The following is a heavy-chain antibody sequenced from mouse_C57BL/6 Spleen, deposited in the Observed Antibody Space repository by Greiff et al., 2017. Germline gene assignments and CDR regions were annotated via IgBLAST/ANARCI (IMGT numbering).Heavy chain of an antibody. J-gene: IGHJ1*03. D-gene: IGHD1-1*01. CDR2: IYPGSGSP. CDR3: ARSCGSSYCYFGV. V-gene: IGHV1-55*01. Sequence: QVQLQQPGAELVKPGASVKMSCKASGYTFTSYWITWVKQRPGQGLEWIGDIYPGSGSPNYTEKFKSKATMTVDTYSSTAYMQLNSLTAEDSAVDYCARSCGSSYCYFGVWGTGTTGTVAS. CDR1: GYTFTSYW.